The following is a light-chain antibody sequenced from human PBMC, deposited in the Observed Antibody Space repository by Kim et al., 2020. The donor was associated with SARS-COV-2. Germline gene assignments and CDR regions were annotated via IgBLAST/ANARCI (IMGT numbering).Light chain of an antibody. CDR2: GAS. Sequence: VSPGERATLSCRASQSVSSNLAWYQQKPGQAPRLRIYGASTRATGVPARFRGSGSGTEFTLTISSLQSEDFAVYYCQQSNNWPRTFGQGTKVDIK. CDR3: QQSNNWPRT. CDR1: QSVSSN. J-gene: IGKJ1*01. V-gene: IGKV3-15*01.